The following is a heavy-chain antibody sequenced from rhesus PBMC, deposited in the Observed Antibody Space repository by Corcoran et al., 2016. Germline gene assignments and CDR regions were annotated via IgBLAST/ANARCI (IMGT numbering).Heavy chain of an antibody. CDR3: ARVYSNYGDY. D-gene: IGHD4-23*01. CDR2: ISGSSGST. CDR1: GGSISSSNW. J-gene: IGHJ4*01. Sequence: QVQLQESGPGLVKPSETLSLTCAVSGGSISSSNWWSWIRPPPGKGLEWIGYISGSSGSTYYNPSLKSRVTISTDTSKNQFSLKLSSVTAADTAVYYCARVYSNYGDYWGQGVLVTVSS. V-gene: IGHV4-65*01.